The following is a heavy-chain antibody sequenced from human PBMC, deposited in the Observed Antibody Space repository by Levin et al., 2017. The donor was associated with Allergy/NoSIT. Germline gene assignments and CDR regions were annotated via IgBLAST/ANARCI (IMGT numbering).Heavy chain of an antibody. D-gene: IGHD3-10*01. Sequence: GESLKISCAASGFTFSSYSMNWVRQAPGKGLEWVSSISSSSSYIYYADSVKGRFTISRDNAKNSLYLQMNSLRAEDTAVYYCARVGGDGSGSGRGSWGQGTLVTVSS. CDR2: ISSSSSYI. J-gene: IGHJ4*02. CDR1: GFTFSSYS. CDR3: ARVGGDGSGSGRGS. V-gene: IGHV3-21*01.